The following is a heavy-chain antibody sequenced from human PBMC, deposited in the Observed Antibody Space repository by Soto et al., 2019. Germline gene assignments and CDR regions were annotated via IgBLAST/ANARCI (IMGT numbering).Heavy chain of an antibody. V-gene: IGHV3-66*01. CDR3: ARESRSGVYYGSGSYYYYYYMDV. D-gene: IGHD3-10*01. CDR1: GFTVSSNY. CDR2: IYSGGST. J-gene: IGHJ6*03. Sequence: GGSLRLSCAASGFTVSSNYMSWVRQAPGKGLEWVSVIYSGGSTYYADSGKGIFTISGDNSKNTLYLQMNSLRAEDTAVYYCARESRSGVYYGSGSYYYYYYMDVWGKGTTVTVSS.